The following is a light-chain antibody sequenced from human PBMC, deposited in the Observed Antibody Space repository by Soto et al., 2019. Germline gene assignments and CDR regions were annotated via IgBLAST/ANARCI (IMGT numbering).Light chain of an antibody. V-gene: IGLV2-14*01. CDR1: SSDIGDYNY. CDR3: CSYTRSGTLI. CDR2: DVS. Sequence: QSVLTQPASVSGSPGQSITISCVGTSSDIGDYNYVSWYQQHPGKVPKVIIYDVSNRPSGVSYRFSGTKSGNTASLTVSGLQAEDEADYYCCSYTRSGTLIFGTGTNVTVL. J-gene: IGLJ1*01.